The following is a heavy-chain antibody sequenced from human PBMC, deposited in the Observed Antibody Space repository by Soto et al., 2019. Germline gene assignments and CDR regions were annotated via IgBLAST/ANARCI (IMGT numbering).Heavy chain of an antibody. J-gene: IGHJ3*02. CDR3: SKDVGLVRGVIHPGDAFDI. V-gene: IGHV3-30*18. CDR2: ISYDGSNK. D-gene: IGHD3-10*01. CDR1: GFTFSSYG. Sequence: GGSLRLSCAASGFTFSSYGMHWVRQAPGKGLEWVAVISYDGSNKYYADSVKGRFTISRDNSKNTLYLQMNSLRAEDTAVYYCSKDVGLVRGVIHPGDAFDIWGQGTMVTVSS.